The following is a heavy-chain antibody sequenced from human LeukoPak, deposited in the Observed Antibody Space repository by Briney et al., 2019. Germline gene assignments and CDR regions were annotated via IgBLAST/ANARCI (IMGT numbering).Heavy chain of an antibody. CDR1: GGSISSHY. D-gene: IGHD5-18*01. V-gene: IGHV4-59*05. CDR2: IYYSGST. CDR3: ARRGYSYGYMGY. Sequence: SETLSLTCTVSGGSISSHYWSWIRQPPGKGLEWIGSIYYSGSTYYNPSLKSRVTISVDTSKNQFSLKLSSVTAADTAVYYCARRGYSYGYMGYWGQGTLVTVSS. J-gene: IGHJ4*02.